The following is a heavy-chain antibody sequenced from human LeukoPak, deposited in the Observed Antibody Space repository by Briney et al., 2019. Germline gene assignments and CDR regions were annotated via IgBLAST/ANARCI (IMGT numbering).Heavy chain of an antibody. J-gene: IGHJ4*02. CDR2: ISSSSSYI. CDR3: ARTFGSR. Sequence: GGSLRLSCAASGFTVSSNYMSWVRQAPGKGLEWVSSISSSSSYIYYADSVKGRFTISRDNAKNSLYLQMNSLRAEDTAVYYCARTFGSRWGQGTLVTVSS. V-gene: IGHV3-21*01. CDR1: GFTVSSNY. D-gene: IGHD1-26*01.